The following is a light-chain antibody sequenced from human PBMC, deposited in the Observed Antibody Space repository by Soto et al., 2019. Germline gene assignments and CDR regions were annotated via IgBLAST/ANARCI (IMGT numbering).Light chain of an antibody. Sequence: QSVLAQPASVSGSPGQSITISCTGTSSDVGGYNYVSWYQQHPGNAPQLMIYGVTYRPSGVSSRFSGSKSGNTASLIISGLQPEDEAAYYCSSFPSTSTVVFGGGTQLTVL. CDR3: SSFPSTSTVV. J-gene: IGLJ3*02. CDR2: GVT. CDR1: SSDVGGYNY. V-gene: IGLV2-14*01.